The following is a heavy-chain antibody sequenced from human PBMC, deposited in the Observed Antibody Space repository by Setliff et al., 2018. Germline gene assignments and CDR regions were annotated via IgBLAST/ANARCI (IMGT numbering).Heavy chain of an antibody. CDR2: INPNSGGT. J-gene: IGHJ6*03. D-gene: IGHD6-13*01. V-gene: IGHV1-2*02. CDR3: ARGGGAPYSLAPYYHMDV. Sequence: ASVKVSCKASGYTFAGYYIHWVRQAPGQGLEWMGWINPNSGGTKYAQKFQGRVTMTRDTAISTVYTELSRLRSDDTALYYCARGGGAPYSLAPYYHMDVWGKGTTVTVSS. CDR1: GYTFAGYY.